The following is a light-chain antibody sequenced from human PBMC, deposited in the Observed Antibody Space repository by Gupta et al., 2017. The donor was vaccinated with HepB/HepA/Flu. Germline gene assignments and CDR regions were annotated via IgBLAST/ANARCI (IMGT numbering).Light chain of an antibody. V-gene: IGKV1-17*01. Sequence: DIQMTQSPSSLSASVGDRVTITCRASQGISIYLGWYQQKPGKAPKHLIYNASSLQSGVPSGFSGSGSGTEFTLTISSLQPEDFATYYCLQYNTYPWTFGQGTKVEI. CDR2: NAS. CDR3: LQYNTYPWT. J-gene: IGKJ1*01. CDR1: QGISIY.